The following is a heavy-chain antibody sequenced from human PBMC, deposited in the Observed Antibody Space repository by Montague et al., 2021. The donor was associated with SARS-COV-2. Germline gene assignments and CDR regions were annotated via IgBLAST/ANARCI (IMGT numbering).Heavy chain of an antibody. D-gene: IGHD5-18*01. CDR1: GASISSSY. J-gene: IGHJ4*02. CDR2: IDTSGSP. V-gene: IGHV4-4*07. CDR3: ARDGRRLYTYGSLDY. Sequence: SETLSLTCTVSGASISSSYWGWIRQTAGKGLEWIGRIDTSGSPKYNPSLKSRVTMSLDTSKNQFSLKVNSVTVADTAMYFCARDGRRLYTYGSLDYWGQGILVTGSS.